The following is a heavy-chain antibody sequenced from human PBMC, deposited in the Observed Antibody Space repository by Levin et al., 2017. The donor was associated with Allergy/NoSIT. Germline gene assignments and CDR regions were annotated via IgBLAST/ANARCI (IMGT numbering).Heavy chain of an antibody. CDR2: ISSDSSTI. CDR3: ARAEEIYYYDSSGYYLIFDY. D-gene: IGHD3-22*01. V-gene: IGHV3-48*02. CDR1: GFTFSGYS. Sequence: GESLKISCAASGFTFSGYSMNWVRQAPGKGLEWVSYISSDSSTIYYADSVRGRFTISRTNAKNSLYLQMNSLRDEDTAVYYCARAEEIYYYDSSGYYLIFDYWGQGTLVTVSS. J-gene: IGHJ4*02.